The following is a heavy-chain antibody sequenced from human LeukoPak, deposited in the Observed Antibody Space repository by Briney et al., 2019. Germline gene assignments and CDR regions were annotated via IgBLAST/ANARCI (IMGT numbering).Heavy chain of an antibody. D-gene: IGHD3-22*01. V-gene: IGHV3-30*01. CDR1: GFTFSSYA. J-gene: IGHJ4*02. Sequence: GGSLRLSCAASGFTFSSYAMHWVRQAPGKGLEWVAVISYDGSNKYYADSVKGRFTISRDNSKNTLYLQMNSLRAEDTAVYYCARDPRITMIVVVMNLALVYWGQGTLVTVSS. CDR2: ISYDGSNK. CDR3: ARDPRITMIVVVMNLALVY.